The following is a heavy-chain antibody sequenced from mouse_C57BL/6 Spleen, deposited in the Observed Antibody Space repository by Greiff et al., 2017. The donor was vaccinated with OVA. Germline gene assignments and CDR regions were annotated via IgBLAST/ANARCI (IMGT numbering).Heavy chain of an antibody. V-gene: IGHV1-64*01. CDR2: IHPNSGST. D-gene: IGHD2-5*01. J-gene: IGHJ4*01. Sequence: QVQLQQPGAELVKPGASVKLSCKASGYTFTSYWMHWVKQRPGQGLEWIGMIHPNSGSTNYNEKFKSKATLTVDKSSSTAYMQLSSLTSEDSAVYYCARSPHSNLYCYAMDYWGQGTSVTVSS. CDR3: ARSPHSNLYCYAMDY. CDR1: GYTFTSYW.